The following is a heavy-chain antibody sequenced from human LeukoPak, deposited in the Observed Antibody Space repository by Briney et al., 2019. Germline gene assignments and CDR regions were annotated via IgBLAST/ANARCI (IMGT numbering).Heavy chain of an antibody. J-gene: IGHJ4*02. Sequence: PSETLSLTCTVSGGSISSYYWSWIRQPPGKGLGWIGYIYYSGSTNYNPSLKSRVTISVDTSKNQFSLKLSSVTAADTAVYYWARVGGVWFGDLPPPYCFDSGGQGPLVTVPS. D-gene: IGHD3-10*01. CDR1: GGSISSYY. CDR3: ARVGGVWFGDLPPPYCFDS. CDR2: IYYSGST. V-gene: IGHV4-59*01.